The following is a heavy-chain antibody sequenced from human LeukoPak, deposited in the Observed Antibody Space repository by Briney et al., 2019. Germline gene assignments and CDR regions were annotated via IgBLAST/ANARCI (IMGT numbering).Heavy chain of an antibody. J-gene: IGHJ3*02. V-gene: IGHV4-30-2*02. CDR3: ASHTVVKTSGAFDI. CDR2: IYHSGST. D-gene: IGHD4-23*01. Sequence: SQTLSLTCAVSGGSISSGGYSWSWIRQPPGKGLEWIGYIYHSGSTYYNPSLKSRVTISVDTSKNQFSLKLSSVTAADTAVYYCASHTVVKTSGAFDIWGQGTMVTVSS. CDR1: GGSISSGGYS.